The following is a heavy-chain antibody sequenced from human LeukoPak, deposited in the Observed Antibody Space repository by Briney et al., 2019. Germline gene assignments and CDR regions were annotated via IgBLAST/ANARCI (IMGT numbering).Heavy chain of an antibody. CDR2: IYTSGNT. CDR1: GGSISGYY. D-gene: IGHD3-22*01. V-gene: IGHV4-4*07. CDR3: ARGLLGSGYWVLDY. Sequence: SETLSLTCTVSGGSISGYYWSWIRQPAGKGLEWVGHIYTSGNTYYNPSLKSRVTISVDTSRNQFSLKLSSVTAADTAVYYCARGLLGSGYWVLDYWGQGTLVTVSS. J-gene: IGHJ4*02.